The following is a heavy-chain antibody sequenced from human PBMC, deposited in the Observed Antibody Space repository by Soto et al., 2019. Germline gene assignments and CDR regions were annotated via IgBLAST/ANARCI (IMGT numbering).Heavy chain of an antibody. J-gene: IGHJ4*02. CDR1: GFTFSNAW. Sequence: GGSLRLSCAASGFTFSNAWMNWVRQAPGKGLEWVGRIKSKTDGGTTDYAAPVKGRFTISRDDSKNTLYLQMNSLKTEDTAVYYCTTGRYYYDSSGYYTYYFDYWGQGTQVTVSS. D-gene: IGHD3-22*01. CDR3: TTGRYYYDSSGYYTYYFDY. CDR2: IKSKTDGGTT. V-gene: IGHV3-15*07.